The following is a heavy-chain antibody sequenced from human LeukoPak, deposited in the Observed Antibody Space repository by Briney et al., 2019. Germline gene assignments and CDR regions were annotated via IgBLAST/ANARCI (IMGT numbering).Heavy chain of an antibody. CDR1: GGSFSGYY. CDR3: ARGLSAIVY. Sequence: SETLSLTCAVYGGSFSGYYWSWIRQHPGKGLEWIGEINHSGSTNYNPSLKSRVTISVDTSKNQFSLKLSSVTAADTAVYYCARGLSAIVYWGQGTLVTVSS. J-gene: IGHJ4*02. D-gene: IGHD2-15*01. V-gene: IGHV4-34*01. CDR2: INHSGST.